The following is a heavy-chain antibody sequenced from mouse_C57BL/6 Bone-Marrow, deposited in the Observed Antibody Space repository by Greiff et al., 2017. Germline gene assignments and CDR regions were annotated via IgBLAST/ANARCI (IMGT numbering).Heavy chain of an antibody. D-gene: IGHD4-1*01. CDR2: IDPETGGT. CDR3: TRLTGYFDD. V-gene: IGHV1-15*01. Sequence: QVQLKESGAELVRPGASVTLSCKASGYTFTDYEMHWVKQTPVHGLEWIGAIDPETGGTAYNQKFKGKAILTADKSSSTAYMELRSLTSEDSAVYYCTRLTGYFDDWGQGTTLTVSS. CDR1: GYTFTDYE. J-gene: IGHJ2*01.